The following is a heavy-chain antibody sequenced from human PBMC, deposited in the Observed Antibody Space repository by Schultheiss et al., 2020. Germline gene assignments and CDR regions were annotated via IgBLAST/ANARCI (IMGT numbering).Heavy chain of an antibody. D-gene: IGHD2-15*01. J-gene: IGHJ5*02. CDR2: VYSGGST. Sequence: SETLSLTCAVYGGSFSGYYFSWIRQPAGKGLEWIGRVYSGGSTYYNASLKSRVTMSVDTSKKQFSLKLNSVTAADTAVYYCASLGYCSGYNCHSVSWGQGTLVTVSS. CDR3: ASLGYCSGYNCHSVS. CDR1: GGSFSGYY. V-gene: IGHV4-59*10.